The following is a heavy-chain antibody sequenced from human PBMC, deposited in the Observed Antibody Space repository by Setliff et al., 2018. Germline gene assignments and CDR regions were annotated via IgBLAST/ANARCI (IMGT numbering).Heavy chain of an antibody. D-gene: IGHD3-10*01. V-gene: IGHV4-38-2*01. Sequence: PSETLSLTCGVSGYSIRNGYYWAWIRQPPGKGLEWIGSIYHGGTTYYSPSLKTRVTMSVDPSKNQFSLHLSSVTAADTAIYYCARHSSWGTATDRLHYNFFDFWGQGTLVTVSS. CDR2: IYHGGTT. CDR3: ARHSSWGTATDRLHYNFFDF. CDR1: GYSIRNGYY. J-gene: IGHJ4*02.